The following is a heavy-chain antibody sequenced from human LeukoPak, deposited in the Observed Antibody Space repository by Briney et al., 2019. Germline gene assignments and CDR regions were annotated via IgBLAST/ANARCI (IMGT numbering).Heavy chain of an antibody. V-gene: IGHV4-4*09. J-gene: IGHJ3*02. CDR3: ARHRAEMATITDDTFDM. CDR2: IYTTGST. D-gene: IGHD5-24*01. CDR1: GSSIGTYS. Sequence: SETLSLTCTVSGSSIGTYSWSWIRQPPGKGLEGIGYIYTTGSTHYNPSLKSRVTISLDTSKNQFSLRLPSVTAADTAVFYCARHRAEMATITDDTFDMWGRGTMVTVSS.